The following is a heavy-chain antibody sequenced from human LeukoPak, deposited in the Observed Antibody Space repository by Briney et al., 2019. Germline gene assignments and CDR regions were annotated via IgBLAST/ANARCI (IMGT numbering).Heavy chain of an antibody. CDR3: ARGIAAALGPRWFDP. V-gene: IGHV3-33*01. D-gene: IGHD6-13*01. Sequence: PGGSLRLSCAASGFTFSSYGMHWVRQAPGKGLGWVAVIWYDGSNKYYADSVKGRFTISRDNSKNTLYLQMNSLRAEDTAVYYCARGIAAALGPRWFDPWGQGTLVTVSS. CDR2: IWYDGSNK. J-gene: IGHJ5*02. CDR1: GFTFSSYG.